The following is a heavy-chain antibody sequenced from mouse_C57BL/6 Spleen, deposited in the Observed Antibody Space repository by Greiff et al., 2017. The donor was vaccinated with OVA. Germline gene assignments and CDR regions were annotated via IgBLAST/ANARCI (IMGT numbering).Heavy chain of an antibody. CDR2: ISDGGSYT. CDR1: GFTFSSYA. V-gene: IGHV5-4*01. Sequence: EVKLVESGGGLVKPGGSLKLSCAASGFTFSSYAMSWVRQTPEKRLEWVATISDGGSYTYYPDNVKGRFTISRDNAKNNLYLQMSHLKSEDTAMYYCERDGYDYAGGFMDYWGQGTSVTVSS. CDR3: ERDGYDYAGGFMDY. D-gene: IGHD2-4*01. J-gene: IGHJ4*01.